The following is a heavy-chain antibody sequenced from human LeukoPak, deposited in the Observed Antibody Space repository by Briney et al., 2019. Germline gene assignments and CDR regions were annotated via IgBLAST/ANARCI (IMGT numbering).Heavy chain of an antibody. V-gene: IGHV4-38-2*02. Sequence: PSESLSLTCTVSGYSISSGYYWGWIRQPPGKGLEWIGNIYYTGSTYYNPSLKSRVTISVDTSKNQFSLKLSSVTAADTAMYFCAGEIRVAARRFDYWGQGTLLTVSS. CDR2: IYYTGST. J-gene: IGHJ4*02. CDR3: AGEIRVAARRFDY. D-gene: IGHD6-6*01. CDR1: GYSISSGYY.